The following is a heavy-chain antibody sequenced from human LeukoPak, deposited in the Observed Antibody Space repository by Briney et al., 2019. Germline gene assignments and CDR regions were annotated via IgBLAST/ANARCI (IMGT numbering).Heavy chain of an antibody. V-gene: IGHV3-23*01. J-gene: IGHJ5*02. CDR1: GFTFGSFA. D-gene: IGHD3-22*01. CDR3: ARGLTFYYDSSGSALDT. CDR2: ASGSGQTT. Sequence: GGSLRLSCATSGFTFGSFAMSWVRQAPGKGPEWVSSASGSGQTTYYADSVKGRFTISRDKSKNTLSLQMNSLRGEDTAVYYCARGLTFYYDSSGSALDTWGQGTLVTVSS.